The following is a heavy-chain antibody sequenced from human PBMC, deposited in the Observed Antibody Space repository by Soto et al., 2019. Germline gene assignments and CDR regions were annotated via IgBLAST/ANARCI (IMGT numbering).Heavy chain of an antibody. V-gene: IGHV1-69*13. CDR3: ARDGLGEGGGYYYGMDV. CDR2: IIPIFGTA. J-gene: IGHJ6*02. CDR1: GVTFSSYA. Sequence: SVKVSCKASGVTFSSYAISWVRQAPGQGLEWMGGIIPIFGTANYAQKFQGRVTITADESTSTAYMELSSLRSEDTAVYYCARDGLGEGGGYYYGMDVWGQGTTVTVSS. D-gene: IGHD1-26*01.